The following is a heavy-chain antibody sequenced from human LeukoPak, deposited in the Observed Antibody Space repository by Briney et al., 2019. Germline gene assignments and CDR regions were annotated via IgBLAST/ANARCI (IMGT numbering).Heavy chain of an antibody. Sequence: KPGGSLRLSCALSGLTFKSYSMICVRDAPGKGLECVSSISSSSSYIYYADSVKSRFTISRDNAKNSLYLQMNNLRAEGTAVYYCARDVGSYGDGDAFDIWGQGTMVTVSS. V-gene: IGHV3-21*03. CDR3: ARDVGSYGDGDAFDI. J-gene: IGHJ3*02. CDR2: ISSSSSYI. CDR1: GLTFKSYS. D-gene: IGHD4-17*01.